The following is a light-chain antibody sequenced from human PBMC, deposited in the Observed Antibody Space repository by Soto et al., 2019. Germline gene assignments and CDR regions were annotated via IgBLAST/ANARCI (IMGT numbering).Light chain of an antibody. CDR2: GAS. CDR1: QSVNSN. J-gene: IGKJ2*01. V-gene: IGKV3-15*01. CDR3: QQYNDWPPYT. Sequence: EIVMTQSSATLSVSPGERATLSCRASQSVNSNLAWYQQKPGQAPRLLIYGASTRATGIPARFSGSGSGTEFTLTISSLQSEDFAVYYCQQYNDWPPYTFGQGTKLEMK.